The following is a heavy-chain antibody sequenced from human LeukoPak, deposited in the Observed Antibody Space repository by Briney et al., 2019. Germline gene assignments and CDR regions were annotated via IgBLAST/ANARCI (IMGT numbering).Heavy chain of an antibody. D-gene: IGHD3-16*02. CDR3: ARGRGYDYVWGCYRLFDY. Sequence: PSETLSLTCAVYGGSFSGYYWSWIRQPPGKGLEWIGEINHSGSTNYNPSLKSRVTISVDTSKNQFSLKLSSVTAADTAVYYCARGRGYDYVWGCYRLFDYWGQGTLVTVSS. CDR1: GGSFSGYY. J-gene: IGHJ4*02. CDR2: INHSGST. V-gene: IGHV4-34*01.